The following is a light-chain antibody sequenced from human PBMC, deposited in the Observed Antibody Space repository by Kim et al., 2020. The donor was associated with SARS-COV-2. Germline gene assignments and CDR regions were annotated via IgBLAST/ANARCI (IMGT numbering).Light chain of an antibody. CDR3: SSYTDDSTVI. V-gene: IGLV2-14*03. Sequence: GRPITISCPGTSSDVGGYNFVSWYQQHPGKAPKLMIYDVSTRPSGVSNRFSGSKSGNTASLTISGLQAEDEADYYCSSYTDDSTVIFGGGTQLTVL. J-gene: IGLJ2*01. CDR2: DVS. CDR1: SSDVGGYNF.